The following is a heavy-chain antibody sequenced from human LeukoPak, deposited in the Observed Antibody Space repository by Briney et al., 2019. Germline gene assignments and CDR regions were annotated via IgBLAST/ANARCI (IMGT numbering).Heavy chain of an antibody. CDR2: IDEDGNKQ. CDR3: ARDYDGKDY. D-gene: IGHD3-3*01. Sequence: PGGSLRLSCAASGFTFSSHWMSWVRQAPGKGLEWVANIDEDGNKQFYADSVKGRFTISRDNAENSLFLQMNSLRAEDTAMYYCARDYDGKDYWGQGTLVTVSS. CDR1: GFTFSSHW. V-gene: IGHV3-7*03. J-gene: IGHJ4*02.